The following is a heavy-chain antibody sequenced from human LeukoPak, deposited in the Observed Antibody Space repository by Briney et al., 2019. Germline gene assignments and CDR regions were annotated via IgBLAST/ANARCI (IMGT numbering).Heavy chain of an antibody. D-gene: IGHD2-2*01. CDR3: ARHLGYCSCAGCHSWFDP. CDR1: GGSISSYY. Sequence: AKPSETLSLTCTVSGGSISSYYWSWIRQPPGKGLEWIGYMYYSGSSNYNPSLKSRVTISVDTSKNQFSLKLSSVTAADTAVYYCARHLGYCSCAGCHSWFDPWGQGTLVTVSS. V-gene: IGHV4-59*08. J-gene: IGHJ5*02. CDR2: MYYSGSS.